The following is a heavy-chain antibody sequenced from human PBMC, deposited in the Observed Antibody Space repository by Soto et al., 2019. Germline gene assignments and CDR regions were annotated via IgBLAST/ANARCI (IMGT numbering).Heavy chain of an antibody. V-gene: IGHV4-59*01. J-gene: IGHJ6*03. CDR2: IYYSGST. D-gene: IGHD6-13*01. CDR3: ARQESSSWYGSYYYYMDV. Sequence: QVQLQESGPGLVKPSETLSLTCTVSGGSISSYYWSWIRQPPGKGLEWIGYIYYSGSTNYNPSLKSRVTISGDTSKNQFSLKLSSVTAADTAVYYCARQESSSWYGSYYYYMDVWGKGTTVTVSS. CDR1: GGSISSYY.